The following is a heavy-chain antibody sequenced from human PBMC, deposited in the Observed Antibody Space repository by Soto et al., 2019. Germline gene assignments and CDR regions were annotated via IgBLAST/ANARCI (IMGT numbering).Heavy chain of an antibody. Sequence: SGGSLRLSCAASGFTFSTSAMTWVCQAPGKGLEWVSAIYSGYTTYYADSVKGRFTISRHNSNNTLSLQMNGLRVEDTAVYYCARGGGPKFFDYWGQGTLVTVSS. D-gene: IGHD3-10*01. CDR2: IYSGYTT. J-gene: IGHJ4*02. V-gene: IGHV3-53*04. CDR3: ARGGGPKFFDY. CDR1: GFTFSTSA.